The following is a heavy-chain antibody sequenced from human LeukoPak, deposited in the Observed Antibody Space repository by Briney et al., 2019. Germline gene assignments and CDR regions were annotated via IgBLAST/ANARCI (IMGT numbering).Heavy chain of an antibody. CDR1: GGTFNNSA. V-gene: IGHV1-69*05. CDR2: IMPLFGTA. Sequence: ASVKVSCKTSGGTFNNSAIRWVRQAPGQGLEWLGGIMPLFGTAGYAQKLQGRGTITKDEPTRTVSLELTSLTSDDTAVYYCARDVHGDYGSGWFDPWGQGTLVSVSS. CDR3: ARDVHGDYGSGWFDP. D-gene: IGHD4-17*01. J-gene: IGHJ5*02.